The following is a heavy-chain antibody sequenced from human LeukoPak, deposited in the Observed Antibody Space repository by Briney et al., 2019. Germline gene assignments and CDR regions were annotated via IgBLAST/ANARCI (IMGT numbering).Heavy chain of an antibody. Sequence: SETLSLTCAVYGGSFSGDFWSWIRQSPGKGLEWIGEINHGGSTTYNPSLQSRVTMSVDTSTNQISLKMTSVTAADTAVYFCARSPTKRVTDDYWGQGTLVTVSS. CDR1: GGSFSGDF. CDR2: INHGGST. CDR3: ARSPTKRVTDDY. D-gene: IGHD5-18*01. J-gene: IGHJ4*02. V-gene: IGHV4-34*10.